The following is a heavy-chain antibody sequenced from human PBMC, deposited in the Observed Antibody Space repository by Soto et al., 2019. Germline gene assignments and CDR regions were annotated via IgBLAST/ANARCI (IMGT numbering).Heavy chain of an antibody. V-gene: IGHV3-23*01. CDR1: GFTCSSYA. J-gene: IGHJ4*02. D-gene: IGHD6-19*01. CDR2: ISGSGGST. CDR3: AKEGLGQWLGIYFDY. Sequence: PGXSLRLSCAASGFTCSSYAMSCVRQAPLKGLECVSAISGSGGSTYYADSVKGRFTISRDNSKNTLYLQMNSLRAEDTAVYYCAKEGLGQWLGIYFDYWGQGTLVTVSS.